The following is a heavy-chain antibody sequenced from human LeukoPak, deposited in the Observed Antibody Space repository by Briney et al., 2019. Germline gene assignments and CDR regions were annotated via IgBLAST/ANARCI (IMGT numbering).Heavy chain of an antibody. CDR3: ARVDGDYVFDY. Sequence: GASVKVSCKASGYTFTSYGISWVRQAPGQGLEWMGWISIYNGNTDYAQKLRGRVTMTTDTSTSTAYMELRSLRSDDTAVYYCARVDGDYVFDYWGQGTLVTVSS. J-gene: IGHJ4*02. D-gene: IGHD4-17*01. V-gene: IGHV1-18*01. CDR2: ISIYNGNT. CDR1: GYTFTSYG.